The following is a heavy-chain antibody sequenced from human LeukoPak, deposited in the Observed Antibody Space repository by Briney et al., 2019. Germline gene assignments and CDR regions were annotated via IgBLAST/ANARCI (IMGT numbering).Heavy chain of an antibody. CDR2: IYYSGST. CDR1: GGSISSGDYY. J-gene: IGHJ4*02. D-gene: IGHD5-18*01. CDR3: ARTEIGYSYGYLFDY. Sequence: SETLSLTCTVSGGSISSGDYYWSWIRQPPGKGLEWIGYIYYSGSTYYNPSLKSRVTISVDTSKNQFSLKLSSVTAADTAVYYCARTEIGYSYGYLFDYWGQGTLVTVSS. V-gene: IGHV4-30-4*08.